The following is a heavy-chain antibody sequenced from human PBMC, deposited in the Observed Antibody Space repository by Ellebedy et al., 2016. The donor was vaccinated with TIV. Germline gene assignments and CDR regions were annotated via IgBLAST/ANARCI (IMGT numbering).Heavy chain of an antibody. V-gene: IGHV5-51*01. Sequence: GESLKISXKASGYTFTTYAIAWVRQMPRKGLEWMGIIYPADSDTIYSPSFQGQVTISVDKSINTAYLQWNSLKASDTAMYYCASRGYTYGYYLDYWGQGTLVTVSS. J-gene: IGHJ4*02. CDR3: ASRGYTYGYYLDY. CDR1: GYTFTTYA. CDR2: IYPADSDT. D-gene: IGHD5-18*01.